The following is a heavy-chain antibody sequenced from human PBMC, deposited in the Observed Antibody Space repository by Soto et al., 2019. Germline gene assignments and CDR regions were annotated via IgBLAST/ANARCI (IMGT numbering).Heavy chain of an antibody. CDR3: AKDRGPSEYYYYGMDV. Sequence: QVQLVESGGGVVQPGRSLRLSCEASGITFSNYGMHWVRQAPGKGLEWVAVISYDGSNKYYADSVKGRFTISRDNSKNTLYLQMNSLRAEDTTVYYCAKDRGPSEYYYYGMDVWGQGTTVTVSS. V-gene: IGHV3-30*18. CDR2: ISYDGSNK. CDR1: GITFSNYG. J-gene: IGHJ6*02.